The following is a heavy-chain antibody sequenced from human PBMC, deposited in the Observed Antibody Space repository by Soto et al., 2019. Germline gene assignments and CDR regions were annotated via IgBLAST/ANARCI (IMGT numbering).Heavy chain of an antibody. CDR3: AKDSAAGYYYYYMDV. J-gene: IGHJ6*03. V-gene: IGHV3-74*01. Sequence: PGGSLRLSCAASGLIFSNYKMHWVRQAPGKGLVWVSRINTDGSITDYADSVKGRFTVSRDNAKNTMYLQMNSLRAEDTAVYYCAKDSAAGYYYYYMDVWGKGTTVTVSS. D-gene: IGHD6-13*01. CDR1: GLIFSNYK. CDR2: INTDGSIT.